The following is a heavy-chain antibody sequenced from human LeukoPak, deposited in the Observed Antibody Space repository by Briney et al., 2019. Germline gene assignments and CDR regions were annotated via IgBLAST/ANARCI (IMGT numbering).Heavy chain of an antibody. CDR2: INHSGST. Sequence: PSETLSLTCAVYGGSFSGYYWSWIRQPPGKGLEWIGEINHSGSTNYNPSLKSRVTISVDTSKNQFSLKLSSVTAADTAVYYCARAIEPGRAFDIWGQGTMVTVSS. CDR3: ARAIEPGRAFDI. CDR1: GGSFSGYY. J-gene: IGHJ3*02. V-gene: IGHV4-34*01. D-gene: IGHD1-14*01.